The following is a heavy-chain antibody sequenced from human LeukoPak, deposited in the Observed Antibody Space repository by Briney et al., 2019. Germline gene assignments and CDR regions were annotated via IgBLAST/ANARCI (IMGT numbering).Heavy chain of an antibody. V-gene: IGHV3-66*02. D-gene: IGHD3-3*01. J-gene: IGHJ4*02. CDR1: GFTVSSNF. Sequence: GGSLRLSCAASGFTVSSNFMSWVRQAPGKGLDWVSVLYTDGSTYYADSVKGRFTISRDNSKNPLYLQMNSLRAEDTAVYYCARVELRFLEWLFDYWGQGTLVTVSS. CDR3: ARVELRFLEWLFDY. CDR2: LYTDGST.